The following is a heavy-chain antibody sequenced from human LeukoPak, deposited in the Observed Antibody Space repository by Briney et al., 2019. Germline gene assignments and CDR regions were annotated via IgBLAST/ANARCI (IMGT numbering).Heavy chain of an antibody. CDR3: ARDGATTWPDC. V-gene: IGHV1-18*01. J-gene: IGHJ4*02. CDR1: GYTFTNYG. Sequence: ASVKVSCKASGYTFTNYGITWVRQAPGQGLEWMGWISGYNGNTNYAQKYQGRVTMTTDTSSSTAFMELRSLRSDDTAVYYCARDGATTWPDCWGQGALVTVSS. D-gene: IGHD1-26*01. CDR2: ISGYNGNT.